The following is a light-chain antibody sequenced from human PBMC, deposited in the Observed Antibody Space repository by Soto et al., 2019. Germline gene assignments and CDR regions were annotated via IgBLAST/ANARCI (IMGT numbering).Light chain of an antibody. CDR2: DVT. CDR3: CSDAGIYTWV. Sequence: QSALTQPRSVSGSPGQSVTISCTGTSSDVGGYNYVSWYQQHPGNAPKLMIYDVTKRPSGVPDRFSGSKSGNTASLTISGLQAEDEADYYCCSDAGIYTWVFGGGTKLTVL. CDR1: SSDVGGYNY. J-gene: IGLJ3*02. V-gene: IGLV2-11*01.